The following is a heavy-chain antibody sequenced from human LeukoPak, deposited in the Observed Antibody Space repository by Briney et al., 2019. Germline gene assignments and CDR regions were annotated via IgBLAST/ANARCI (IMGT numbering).Heavy chain of an antibody. J-gene: IGHJ4*02. D-gene: IGHD6-19*01. CDR1: GFTFSSYT. CDR2: ISSDSSYI. Sequence: GGSLRLSCAASGFTFSSYTMNWVRQAPGKGLEWVSSISSDSSYIYYADSLKGRFTISRDNSKNTLYLQMNSLRAEDTAVYYCAKAYSSGWYTVSYYFDYWGQGTLVTVSS. V-gene: IGHV3-21*04. CDR3: AKAYSSGWYTVSYYFDY.